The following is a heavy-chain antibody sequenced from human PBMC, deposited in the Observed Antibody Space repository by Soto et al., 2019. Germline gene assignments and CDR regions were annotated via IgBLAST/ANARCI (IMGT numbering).Heavy chain of an antibody. D-gene: IGHD1-26*01. J-gene: IGHJ4*02. CDR3: ARDNSRLYFDY. CDR2: ISAYNGNT. CDR1: AYTFTSFV. Sequence: ASVKVSCKASAYTFTSFVISWVRQAPGQGLEWMGWISAYNGNTNYAQNLQGRVTMTTDTSTSTAYMELRSLRSDDTAVYYCARDNSRLYFDYWGQGALVTVSS. V-gene: IGHV1-18*01.